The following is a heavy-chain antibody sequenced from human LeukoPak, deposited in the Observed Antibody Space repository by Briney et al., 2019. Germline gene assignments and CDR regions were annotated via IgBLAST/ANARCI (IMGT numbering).Heavy chain of an antibody. CDR3: AKGSGSGWYGWFAP. V-gene: IGHV3-23*01. D-gene: IGHD6-19*01. CDR2: IDASGGAT. J-gene: IGHJ5*02. CDR1: GFTFSNYA. Sequence: GESLRLSCAASGFTFSNYAMYWVRQAAGKGLEWVSFIDASGGATYYADSVKGRFTISRDNSKNTFYLQMNSLRAEDTAVYSCAKGSGSGWYGWFAPWGQGTRVTVSS.